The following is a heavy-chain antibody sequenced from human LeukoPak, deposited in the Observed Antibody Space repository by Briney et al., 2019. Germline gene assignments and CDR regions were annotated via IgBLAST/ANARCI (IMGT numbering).Heavy chain of an antibody. CDR3: ARHCCSGPAKRVFDI. CDR1: GGSIISSDYH. V-gene: IGHV4-39*01. J-gene: IGHJ3*02. Sequence: SETLSLTCTVSGGSIISSDYHWGWVRQPTGKGLEWIGTISYSGNTDYNPSLRSRVTISVDTSNNQFSLRLGSVTAADTAVYHCARHCCSGPAKRVFDIWGQGTMVTVSS. CDR2: ISYSGNT. D-gene: IGHD2-15*01.